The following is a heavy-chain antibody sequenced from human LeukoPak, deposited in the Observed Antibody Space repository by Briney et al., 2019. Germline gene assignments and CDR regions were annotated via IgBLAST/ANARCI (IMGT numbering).Heavy chain of an antibody. CDR2: INPNSGGT. J-gene: IGHJ4*02. V-gene: IGHV1-2*02. CDR1: GYTFTGYY. D-gene: IGHD6-6*01. Sequence: ASVKVSCKASGYTFTGYYMHWVRQAPGQGLEWMGWINPNSGGTNYAQKFQGRVTMTRDTSISTAYMELSRLRSDDTAVYYCAREPEYSSSSGSDYWGQGTLVTVSS. CDR3: AREPEYSSSSGSDY.